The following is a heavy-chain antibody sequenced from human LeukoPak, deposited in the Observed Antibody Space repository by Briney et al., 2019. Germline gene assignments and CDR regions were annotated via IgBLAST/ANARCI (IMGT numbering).Heavy chain of an antibody. CDR1: GYTFTSYG. D-gene: IGHD1-26*01. Sequence: ASVKVSCKASGYTFTSYGISWVRQAPGQGLEWMGWISAYNGNTNYAQKLQGRVTMTTDTSTSRAYMELRSLRSDDTAVYYCARDVEGANAFDIWGQGTMVTVSS. J-gene: IGHJ3*02. CDR2: ISAYNGNT. CDR3: ARDVEGANAFDI. V-gene: IGHV1-18*01.